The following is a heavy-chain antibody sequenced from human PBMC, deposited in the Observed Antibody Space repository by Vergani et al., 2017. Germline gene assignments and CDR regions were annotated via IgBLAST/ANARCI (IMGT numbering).Heavy chain of an antibody. V-gene: IGHV3-33*01. CDR1: GFTFSSYG. CDR3: ARAGRSIGVAGSPPDY. J-gene: IGHJ4*01. CDR2: IWYDGSNK. D-gene: IGHD6-19*01. Sequence: QVQLVESGGGLVQPGRSLRLSCAASGFTFSSYGMHWVRQAPGKGLGWVAVIWYDGSNKYYADSVKGRFTISRDNSKNTLYLQMNSLRAADTAVYYCARAGRSIGVAGSPPDYWGHGTLVTVSS.